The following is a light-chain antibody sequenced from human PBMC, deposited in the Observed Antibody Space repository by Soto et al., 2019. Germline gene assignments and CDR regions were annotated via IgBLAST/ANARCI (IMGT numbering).Light chain of an antibody. CDR1: SSDVGGYNF. Sequence: QSALTQPASVSGSPGQSITISCIGTSSDVGGYNFVSWYQQHPGEAPKLIIFDVSHRPSGISTRFPGSKSGKTASLTISGLQVEDEADYYCSSYRIRSPPDYVFGTGTKVTVL. CDR2: DVS. CDR3: SSYRIRSPPDYV. J-gene: IGLJ1*01. V-gene: IGLV2-14*03.